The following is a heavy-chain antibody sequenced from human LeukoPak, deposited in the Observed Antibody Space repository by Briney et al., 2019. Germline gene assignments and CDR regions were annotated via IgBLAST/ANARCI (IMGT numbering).Heavy chain of an antibody. D-gene: IGHD6-13*01. V-gene: IGHV4-4*07. CDR3: ARDSVLVPSAFDI. CDR2: IYTSGST. CDR1: GGSISSYY. Sequence: SETLSLTCTVSGGSISSYYWSWIRQPAGKGLEWIGRIYTSGSTDYNPSLKSRVTMSVDTSTNQFSLMLSSVTAADTAVYYCARDSVLVPSAFDIWGQGTMVTVSS. J-gene: IGHJ3*02.